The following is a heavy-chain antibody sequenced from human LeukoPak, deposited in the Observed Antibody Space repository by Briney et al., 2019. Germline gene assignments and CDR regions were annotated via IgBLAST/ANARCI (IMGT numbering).Heavy chain of an antibody. D-gene: IGHD3-22*01. CDR2: ISGSGGST. V-gene: IGHV3-23*01. CDR1: GFTFSDFA. Sequence: GGSLRLSCAASGFTFSDFAMAWVRQAPGKGLEWVSAISGSGGSTYYADSVKGRFTISRDNSKNTLYLQMNSLRAEDTAVYYCAKGLGITMIVVVDYWGQGTLVTVSS. J-gene: IGHJ4*02. CDR3: AKGLGITMIVVVDY.